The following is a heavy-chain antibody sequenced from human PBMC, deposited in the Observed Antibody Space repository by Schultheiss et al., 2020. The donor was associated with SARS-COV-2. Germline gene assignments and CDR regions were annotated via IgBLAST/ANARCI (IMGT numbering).Heavy chain of an antibody. CDR3: ARGGYCSSTSCSAGFDP. CDR2: IYTSGST. D-gene: IGHD2-2*01. Sequence: SETLSLTCTVSGGSISSYYWSWIRQPAGKGLEWIGRIYTSGSTNYNPSLKSRVTMSVDTSMNQFSLKLSSVTAADTAVYYCARGGYCSSTSCSAGFDPWGQGTLVTVSS. V-gene: IGHV4-4*07. J-gene: IGHJ5*02. CDR1: GGSISSYY.